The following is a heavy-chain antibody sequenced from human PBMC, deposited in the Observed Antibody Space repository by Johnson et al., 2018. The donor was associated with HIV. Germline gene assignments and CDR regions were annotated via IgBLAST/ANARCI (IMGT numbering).Heavy chain of an antibody. D-gene: IGHD6-13*01. V-gene: IGHV3-66*01. CDR2: IYTGGST. CDR1: GFSVSNNY. J-gene: IGHJ3*01. Sequence: EVQLVESGGGLVQSGGSLSLSCGASGFSVSNNYMNWVRQAPGKGLEWVSVIYTGGSTYYADSVRGRFTISRDNSKNTLYLQMRSLRVEDTAIYYCARDGESQQLPLGDAFYVWGQGTMVTVSS. CDR3: ARDGESQQLPLGDAFYV.